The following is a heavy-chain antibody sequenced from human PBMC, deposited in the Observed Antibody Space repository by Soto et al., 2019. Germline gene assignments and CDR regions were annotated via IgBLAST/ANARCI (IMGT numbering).Heavy chain of an antibody. CDR1: GFTFSSYG. V-gene: IGHV3-30*03. D-gene: IGHD3-3*01. Sequence: GGSLRLSCVASGFTFSSYGMHWVRQAPGKGPEWVAVISYDGSNKWHADSVKGRFTISRDNSKNTVYLQMNSLRAEDTAVYYCAGYYDFWSGSPDYWGQGTLVTAPQ. CDR3: AGYYDFWSGSPDY. CDR2: ISYDGSNK. J-gene: IGHJ4*02.